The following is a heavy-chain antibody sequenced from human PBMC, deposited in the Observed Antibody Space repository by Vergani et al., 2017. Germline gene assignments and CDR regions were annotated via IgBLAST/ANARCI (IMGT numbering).Heavy chain of an antibody. CDR1: GVTFSSYG. Sequence: QVQLVESGGGVVQPGRSLRLSCAASGVTFSSYGMHWVRQAPGKGLEWVAVIWYDGSNKYYADSVKGRFTISRDNSKNTLYLQMNSLRAEDTAVYYCARDAQTALELRDYYYYYMDVWGKGTTVTVSS. D-gene: IGHD1-7*01. J-gene: IGHJ6*03. V-gene: IGHV3-33*01. CDR3: ARDAQTALELRDYYYYYMDV. CDR2: IWYDGSNK.